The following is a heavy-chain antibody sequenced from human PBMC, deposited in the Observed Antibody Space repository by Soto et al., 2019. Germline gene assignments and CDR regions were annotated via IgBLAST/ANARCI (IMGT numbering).Heavy chain of an antibody. J-gene: IGHJ6*02. CDR1: GFTFSSYG. D-gene: IGHD3-3*01. CDR3: ATDRQFWGGSYVVFAYKYGMAV. Sequence: QVQLVESGGGVVQPGGSLRLSCAASGFTFSSYGMHWVRQAPGKGLQWVALVWYAGSNQYYADSVKGRFTISRDNSKNTLHLQLNSLGAEDTAVYFCATDRQFWGGSYVVFAYKYGMAVWGQGTTVTVSS. V-gene: IGHV3-33*01. CDR2: VWYAGSNQ.